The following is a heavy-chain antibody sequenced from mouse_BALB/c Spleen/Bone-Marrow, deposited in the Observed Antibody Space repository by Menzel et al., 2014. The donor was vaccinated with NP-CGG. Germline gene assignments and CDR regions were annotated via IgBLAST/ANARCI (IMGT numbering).Heavy chain of an antibody. CDR1: GFTFSDFY. CDR2: SRNKAKYYTT. CDR3: ARDVGYGNYFVY. J-gene: IGHJ3*01. V-gene: IGHV7-1*02. Sequence: EVQRVESGGGLVQPGDSLRLSCATSGFTFSDFYMEWVRLPPGKRLEWIAASRNKAKYYTTEYSASVKGRFIVSRDTSQSVLYLQMNALRAEDTAIYYCARDVGYGNYFVYWGQGTLVTVSA. D-gene: IGHD2-10*02.